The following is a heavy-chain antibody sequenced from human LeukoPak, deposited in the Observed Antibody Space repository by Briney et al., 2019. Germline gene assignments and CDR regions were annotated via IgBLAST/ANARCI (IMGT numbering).Heavy chain of an antibody. CDR1: GFTFSSYW. CDR3: ATHGYSELRYFDWSTNE. CDR2: IKQDGSEK. V-gene: IGHV3-7*01. J-gene: IGHJ4*02. Sequence: GGSLRLSCAASGFTFSSYWMSWVRQAPGKGLEWVANIKQDGSEKYYVDSVKGRLTISRDNAKNSLYLQMNSLRAEDTAVYYCATHGYSELRYFDWSTNEWGQGTLVTVSS. D-gene: IGHD3-9*01.